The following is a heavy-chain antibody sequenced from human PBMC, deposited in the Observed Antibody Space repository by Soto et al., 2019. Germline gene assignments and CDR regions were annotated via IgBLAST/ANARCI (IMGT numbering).Heavy chain of an antibody. CDR1: GFTFSSYA. D-gene: IGHD2-21*01. CDR2: ITSNGGNT. V-gene: IGHV3-64*01. J-gene: IGHJ6*02. Sequence: EVQLVESGGGLVQPGGSLRLSGAASGFTFSSYAMHWVRQAPGKGLEYVSDITSNGGNTDYASSVKGRFTISRDNSKNTLYLQMGSLRAEDMAVYYCARRIPFGYGMDVWGQGTTVTVSS. CDR3: ARRIPFGYGMDV.